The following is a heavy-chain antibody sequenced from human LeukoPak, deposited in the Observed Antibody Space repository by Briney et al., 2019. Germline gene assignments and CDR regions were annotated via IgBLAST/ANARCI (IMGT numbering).Heavy chain of an antibody. CDR3: ATRRYCSGGSCSPLDY. J-gene: IGHJ4*02. CDR2: IIPIVGTA. D-gene: IGHD2-15*01. Sequence: ASVKVSCKASGGTFSSHATSWERQAPGQGLEWMGGIIPIVGTANYAQKFQGRVTITADESTSTAYMELSSLRSEDTAVYYCATRRYCSGGSCSPLDYWGQGTLVTASS. CDR1: GGTFSSHA. V-gene: IGHV1-69*13.